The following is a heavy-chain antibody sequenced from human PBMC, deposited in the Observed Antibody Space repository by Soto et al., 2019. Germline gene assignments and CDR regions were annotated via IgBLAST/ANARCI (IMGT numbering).Heavy chain of an antibody. V-gene: IGHV3-48*02. D-gene: IGHD1-20*01. CDR3: ATDLNWPNY. CDR2: ISGSSVSI. J-gene: IGHJ4*01. Sequence: PGGSLRLSCGAAGFTFSSYSMNWVRQAPGKGLEWVSYISGSSVSIYYADSVKGRFTVSRDNAQNSLFLEMNSLRDEDTAVYYCATDLNWPNYWGHGTLVTVSS. CDR1: GFTFSSYS.